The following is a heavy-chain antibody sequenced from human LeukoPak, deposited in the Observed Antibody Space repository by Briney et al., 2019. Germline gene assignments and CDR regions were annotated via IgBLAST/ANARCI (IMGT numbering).Heavy chain of an antibody. CDR1: GGSFSGYY. J-gene: IGHJ6*02. V-gene: IGHV4-34*01. CDR2: INHSGST. Sequence: PSETLSLTCAVYGGSFSGYYWSWIRQPPGKGLEWIGEINHSGSTNYSPSLKSRVTISVDTSKNQFSLKLSSVTAADTAVYYCARGTELLYHSTYYYYYGMDVWGQGTTVTVSS. CDR3: ARGTELLYHSTYYYYYGMDV. D-gene: IGHD3-10*01.